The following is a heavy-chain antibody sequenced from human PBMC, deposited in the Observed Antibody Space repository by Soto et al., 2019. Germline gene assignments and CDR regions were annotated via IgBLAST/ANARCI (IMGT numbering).Heavy chain of an antibody. J-gene: IGHJ5*02. CDR2: IWYDGSHE. D-gene: IGHD1-1*01. Sequence: QVQVVESGGGVVQPGTSLRLSCEASGFPFGSHGMHWVRQAPGKGREWVGFIWYDGSHEDYAASVRGRFTISRDDSKNTLYLQMDNLRGEDTGIYYCARDVAATGAARWLDPWGQGTLVSVSS. V-gene: IGHV3-33*01. CDR1: GFPFGSHG. CDR3: ARDVAATGAARWLDP.